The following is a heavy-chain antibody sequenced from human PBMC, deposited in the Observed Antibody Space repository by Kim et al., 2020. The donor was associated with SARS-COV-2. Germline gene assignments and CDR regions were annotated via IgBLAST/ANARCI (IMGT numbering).Heavy chain of an antibody. CDR3: ARGSTAAGIFDY. V-gene: IGHV4-34*01. J-gene: IGHJ4*02. Sequence: SETLSLTCAVYGGSFSGYYWSWIRQPPGKGLEWIGEINHSGSTNYNPSLKSRVTISVDTSKNQFSLKLSSGTAADTAAYYCARGSTAAGIFDYWGQGTRV. D-gene: IGHD6-13*01. CDR1: GGSFSGYY. CDR2: INHSGST.